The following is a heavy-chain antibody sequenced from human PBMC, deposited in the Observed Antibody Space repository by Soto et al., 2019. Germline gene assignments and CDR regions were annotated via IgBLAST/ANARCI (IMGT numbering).Heavy chain of an antibody. V-gene: IGHV4-34*01. CDR1: GGSFSGYF. CDR3: ARGRIGPAKGAREDIVVVDSPSFDY. D-gene: IGHD2-15*01. J-gene: IGHJ4*02. Sequence: QVQLQQWGAGLLQPSETLSLTCAVSGGSFSGYFWTWIRQPPGKGLEWIGEIYHSGSATYNPSLKTLVTLSVDTSKKQSSLRLTSVTAADTAMFYCARGRIGPAKGAREDIVVVDSPSFDYWGQGTLVTVSS. CDR2: IYHSGSA.